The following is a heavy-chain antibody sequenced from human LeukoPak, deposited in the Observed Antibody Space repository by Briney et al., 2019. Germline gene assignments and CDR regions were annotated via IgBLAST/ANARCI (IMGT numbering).Heavy chain of an antibody. D-gene: IGHD5-18*01. CDR2: IYYSGST. CDR1: SGSISSYY. CDR3: ARLLQAKVDY. J-gene: IGHJ4*02. Sequence: SETLSLTCTVSSGSISSYYWSWIRQPPGKGLEWIGYIYYSGSTNYNPSLKSRVTISVDTSKNQFSLKLSSVTAADTAVYYCARLLQAKVDYWGQGTLVTVSS. V-gene: IGHV4-59*12.